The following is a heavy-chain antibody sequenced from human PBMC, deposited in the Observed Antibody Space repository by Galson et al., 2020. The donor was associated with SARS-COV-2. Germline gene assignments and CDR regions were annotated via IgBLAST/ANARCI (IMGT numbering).Heavy chain of an antibody. CDR1: GYTFTSYG. Sequence: ASVKVSCKASGYTFTSYGISWVRQAPGQGLEWMGWISAYNGNTNYAQKLQGRVTMTTDTSTSTAYMELRSLRSDDTAVYYCARVPLGYSYGYDYYYGMDVWGQGTTVTVSS. CDR2: ISAYNGNT. CDR3: ARVPLGYSYGYDYYYGMDV. D-gene: IGHD5-18*01. J-gene: IGHJ6*02. V-gene: IGHV1-18*04.